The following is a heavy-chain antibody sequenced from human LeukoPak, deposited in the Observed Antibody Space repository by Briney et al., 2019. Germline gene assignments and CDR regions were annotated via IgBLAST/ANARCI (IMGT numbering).Heavy chain of an antibody. Sequence: GGSLRLSCAASGFTFSSYSMNWVRQAPGKGLEWVSSISSSGNFISYPDSMKGRFTISRDNAKNSLFLQMNSLRAEDTAIYYCARTSSVTPTPTFDSWGQGTLVTVSP. V-gene: IGHV3-21*01. CDR2: ISSSGNFI. D-gene: IGHD4-17*01. CDR1: GFTFSSYS. J-gene: IGHJ4*02. CDR3: ARTSSVTPTPTFDS.